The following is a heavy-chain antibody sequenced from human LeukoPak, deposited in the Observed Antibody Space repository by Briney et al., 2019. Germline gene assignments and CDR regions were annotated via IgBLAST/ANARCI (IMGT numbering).Heavy chain of an antibody. Sequence: PGGSLRLSCAASGFTFDDYGMSWVRQAPGKGLEWVSGINWNGGSTGYADSVKGRFTISRDNAKNSLYLQMNSLRAEDTAVYYCARDRGPIFGVMDVWGKGTTVTVSS. CDR3: ARDRGPIFGVMDV. J-gene: IGHJ6*04. V-gene: IGHV3-20*04. CDR2: INWNGGST. CDR1: GFTFDDYG. D-gene: IGHD3-3*01.